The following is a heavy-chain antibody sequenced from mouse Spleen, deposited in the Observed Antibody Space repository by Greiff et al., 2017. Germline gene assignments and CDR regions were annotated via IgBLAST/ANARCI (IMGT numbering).Heavy chain of an antibody. Sequence: QVQLQQPGAELVMPGASVKLSCKASGYTFPSYWMHWVKQRPGQGLEWIGEIDPSDSYTNYNQKFKGKATLTVDKSSSTAYMQLSSLTSEDSAVYYCARSDYYGSNLWYFDVWGAGTTVTVSS. CDR3: ARSDYYGSNLWYFDV. CDR2: IDPSDSYT. V-gene: IGHV1-69*01. CDR1: GYTFPSYW. J-gene: IGHJ1*01. D-gene: IGHD1-1*01.